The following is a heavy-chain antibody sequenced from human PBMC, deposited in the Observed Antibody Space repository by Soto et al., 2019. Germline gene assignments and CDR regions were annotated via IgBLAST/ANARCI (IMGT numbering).Heavy chain of an antibody. D-gene: IGHD2-15*01. J-gene: IGHJ4*02. CDR2: ISGGGNSI. CDR1: GFSFSTYA. V-gene: IGHV3-23*01. Sequence: GGSLRLSCAASGFSFSTYAMSWVRQAPGRGLEWVSAISGGGNSIYYPDSVKGRLTISRDNSKHTLYLQMNSLRAEDTAVYYCAKGSFSEWLLLPEVDSWGQGTLVTVSS. CDR3: AKGSFSEWLLLPEVDS.